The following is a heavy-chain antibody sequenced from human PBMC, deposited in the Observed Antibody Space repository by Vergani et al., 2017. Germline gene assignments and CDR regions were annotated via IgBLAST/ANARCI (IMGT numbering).Heavy chain of an antibody. D-gene: IGHD3-3*01. Sequence: EVQLLESGGGLVQPGGSLRLSCAASGFTFSSYEMNWVRQAPGKGLEWVSYISSSGSTIYYADSVKGRFTISRDNSKNTLYLQMNSLRAEDTAVYYCARDQGAPRFLEWLLGGMDVWGKGTTVTVSS. V-gene: IGHV3-48*03. CDR2: ISSSGSTI. J-gene: IGHJ6*04. CDR3: ARDQGAPRFLEWLLGGMDV. CDR1: GFTFSSYE.